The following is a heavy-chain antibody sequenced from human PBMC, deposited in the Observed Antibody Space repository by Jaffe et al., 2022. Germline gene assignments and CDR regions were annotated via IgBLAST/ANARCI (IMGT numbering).Heavy chain of an antibody. D-gene: IGHD5-18*01. CDR3: ARNLRGYSYGRTDY. V-gene: IGHV4-34*01. Sequence: QVQLQQWGAGLLKPSETLSLTCAVYGGSFSGYYWSWIRQPPGKGLEWIGEINHSGSTNYNPSLKSRVTISVDTSKNQFSLKLSSVTAADTAVYYCARNLRGYSYGRTDYWGQGTLVTVSS. CDR1: GGSFSGYY. CDR2: INHSGST. J-gene: IGHJ4*02.